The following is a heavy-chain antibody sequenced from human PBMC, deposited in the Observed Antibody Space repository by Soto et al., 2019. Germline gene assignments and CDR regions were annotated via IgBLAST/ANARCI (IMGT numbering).Heavy chain of an antibody. J-gene: IGHJ4*02. Sequence: RQWVQQAPGQSLEWMGRINAANGNTQYSQNFQGRVTFTSDPSASTAFMELTSLRLEDRAVYYCATDYGSNWRLWGQGILV. D-gene: IGHD3-10*01. CDR2: INAANGNT. V-gene: IGHV1-3*01. CDR3: ATDYGSNWRL.